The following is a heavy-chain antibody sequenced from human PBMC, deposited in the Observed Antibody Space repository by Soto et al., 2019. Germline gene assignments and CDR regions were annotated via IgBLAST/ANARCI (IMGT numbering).Heavy chain of an antibody. CDR3: ARVTRNYYYGSGSYYLDDY. CDR2: MNPNSGNT. D-gene: IGHD3-10*01. Sequence: ASVKVSCKASGYTFTSYDINWVRQATGQGLEWMGWMNPNSGNTGYAQKFQGRVTMTRNTSISTAYMELSSLRSEDTAVYYCARVTRNYYYGSGSYYLDDYWCQGTLVTVSS. CDR1: GYTFTSYD. V-gene: IGHV1-8*01. J-gene: IGHJ4*02.